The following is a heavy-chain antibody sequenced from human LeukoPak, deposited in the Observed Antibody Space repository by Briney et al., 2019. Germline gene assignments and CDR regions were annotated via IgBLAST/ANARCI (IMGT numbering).Heavy chain of an antibody. CDR1: GYTFTSYG. V-gene: IGHV1-18*01. D-gene: IGHD5-18*01. J-gene: IGHJ4*02. CDR3: ARAEYSYGYVEDGLDY. Sequence: ASVKVSCKASGYTFTSYGISWVRQAPGQGLEWMGWISAYNGNTNYAQKLQGRVTMTTDKSTSTAYMELRSLRSDDTAVYYCARAEYSYGYVEDGLDYWGQGTLVTVSS. CDR2: ISAYNGNT.